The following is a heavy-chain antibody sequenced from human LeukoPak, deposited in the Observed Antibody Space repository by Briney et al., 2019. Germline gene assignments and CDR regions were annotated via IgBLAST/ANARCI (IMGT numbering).Heavy chain of an antibody. CDR1: GFTFNNYA. CDR3: ARWGNNYSQFDS. V-gene: IGHV3-23*01. CDR2: VSGSGDNT. Sequence: GGSLRLSCAASGFTFNNYAMTWVRQAPGKGLEWVSVVSGSGDNTNYADSVKGRFTISRDNSKNTLFLQMNSLRTEDTAVYFCARWGNNYSQFDSWGQGTLVTVS. J-gene: IGHJ4*02. D-gene: IGHD4-11*01.